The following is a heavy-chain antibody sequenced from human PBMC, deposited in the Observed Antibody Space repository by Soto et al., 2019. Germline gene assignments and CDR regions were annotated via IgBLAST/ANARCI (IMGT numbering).Heavy chain of an antibody. CDR1: GFTFSSYA. D-gene: IGHD2-8*01. CDR3: AKGGYCTNGVCFYGMDV. V-gene: IGHV3-23*01. J-gene: IGHJ6*02. Sequence: EVQLLESGGGLVQPGGSLRLSCAASGFTFSSYAMSWVRQAPGKGLEWVSAISGSGGSTYYADSVKGRFTISRDNSKNTLYLQMNSLRAEDTAVYYCAKGGYCTNGVCFYGMDVWGQGTTVTVSS. CDR2: ISGSGGST.